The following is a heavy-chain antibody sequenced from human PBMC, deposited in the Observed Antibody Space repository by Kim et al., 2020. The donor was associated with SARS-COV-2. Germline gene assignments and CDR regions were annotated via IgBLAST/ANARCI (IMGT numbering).Heavy chain of an antibody. CDR2: IYYSGST. CDR1: GGSISSGGYY. Sequence: SETLSLTCTVSGGSISSGGYYWSWIRQHPGKGLEWIGYIYYSGSTYYNPSLKSRVTISVDTSKNQFSLKLSSVTAADTAVYYCASSWSYDSSGYPGGMDVWGQGTTVTVSS. D-gene: IGHD3-22*01. V-gene: IGHV4-31*03. CDR3: ASSWSYDSSGYPGGMDV. J-gene: IGHJ6*02.